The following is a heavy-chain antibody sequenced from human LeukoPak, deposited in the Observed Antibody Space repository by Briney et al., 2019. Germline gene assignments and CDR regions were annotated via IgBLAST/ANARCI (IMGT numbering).Heavy chain of an antibody. CDR3: ARIDYYDSSGYFPTDAFDI. V-gene: IGHV5-51*01. CDR2: IYPGDSDI. CDR1: GYIFTKYW. D-gene: IGHD3-22*01. J-gene: IGHJ3*02. Sequence: GESLKISCKGSGYIFTKYWIGWVRQMPGKGLEWMGIIYPGDSDIRYGPSFQGQVTISAAKSISTAYLQWSSLRASDTAMYYCARIDYYDSSGYFPTDAFDIWGQGTMVTVSS.